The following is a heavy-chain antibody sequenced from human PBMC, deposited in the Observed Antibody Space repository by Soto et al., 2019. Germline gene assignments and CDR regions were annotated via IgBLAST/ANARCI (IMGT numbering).Heavy chain of an antibody. D-gene: IGHD2-15*01. CDR2: VRGDNGHT. CDR3: AIDLGYCRSGTCYREWFDP. J-gene: IGHJ5*02. V-gene: IGHV1-18*01. Sequence: QVQLVQSGAEVKKPGASVKVSCKASGYTFTTHGISWVRQVPGQGLEWMGWVRGDNGHTNYAQSLQGRVTMTTDTSTNTAYMELRSLRSDDTAVYYCAIDLGYCRSGTCYREWFDPWCQGTLVTVSS. CDR1: GYTFTTHG.